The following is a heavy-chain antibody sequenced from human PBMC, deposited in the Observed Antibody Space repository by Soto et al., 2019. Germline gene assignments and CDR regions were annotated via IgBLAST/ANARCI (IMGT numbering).Heavy chain of an antibody. CDR1: GFIFSSFG. J-gene: IGHJ4*02. V-gene: IGHV3-33*01. Sequence: VGSLRLSCAASGFIFSSFGMHWVRQAPGKGLEWVAHIWYDGSNTYYADSVKGRFTISRDNSRNTLYLQMNSLRAEDTAVYHCVRDLLGSGGHFDYWGQGTPVTVSS. D-gene: IGHD7-27*01. CDR3: VRDLLGSGGHFDY. CDR2: IWYDGSNT.